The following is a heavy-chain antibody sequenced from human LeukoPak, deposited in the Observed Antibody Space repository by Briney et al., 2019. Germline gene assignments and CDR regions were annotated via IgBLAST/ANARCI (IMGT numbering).Heavy chain of an antibody. Sequence: GESLQISCKSSGYTFTNYWIGWVRQMPGKGLEWMGIIYPGDSDTRYSPSLQGQVTISVDKSISTAYLQWSSLKASDSAMYYCARQDSGSYFPFFDHWGQGILVTVSS. D-gene: IGHD1-26*01. J-gene: IGHJ4*02. V-gene: IGHV5-51*01. CDR2: IYPGDSDT. CDR3: ARQDSGSYFPFFDH. CDR1: GYTFTNYW.